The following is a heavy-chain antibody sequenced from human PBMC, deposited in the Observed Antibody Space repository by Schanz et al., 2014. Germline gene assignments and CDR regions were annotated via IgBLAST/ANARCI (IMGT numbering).Heavy chain of an antibody. Sequence: QVQLQQWGAGLLKPSETLSLTCAVYGASFSGYYWSWIRQPPGKGLEWIGEINHSGSTNYNPSLKSRVTISVDPSKTHFPLKLTSGTAADTAVYYCARGPPMRPDVYAFDIWGHGTMVTVSS. D-gene: IGHD3-16*01. V-gene: IGHV4-34*01. J-gene: IGHJ3*02. CDR2: INHSGST. CDR1: GASFSGYY. CDR3: ARGPPMRPDVYAFDI.